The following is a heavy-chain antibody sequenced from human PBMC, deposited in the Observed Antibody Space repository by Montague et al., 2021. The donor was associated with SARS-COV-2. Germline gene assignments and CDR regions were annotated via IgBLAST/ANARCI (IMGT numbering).Heavy chain of an antibody. CDR3: ARLGDGVVPSPILGVGPYYSYYYIDD. J-gene: IGHJ6*03. Sequence: SETLSLTCAVHGGSFSTYSWNWIRQPPGKGLEWIGEIHHGGSTNYNPSLKSRVTISADTSKNQFSLKLTSVAAADTAVYYCARLGDGVVPSPILGVGPYYSYYYIDDWGKGTPVTVSS. D-gene: IGHD2-2*02. CDR2: IHHGGST. CDR1: GGSFSTYS. V-gene: IGHV4-34*01.